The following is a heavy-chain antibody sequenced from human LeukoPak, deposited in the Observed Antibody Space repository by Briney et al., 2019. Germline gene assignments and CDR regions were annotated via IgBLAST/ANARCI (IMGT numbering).Heavy chain of an antibody. J-gene: IGHJ4*02. Sequence: PGRSLRLSCAASGFTFSSYGMHWVRQAPGKGLEWVAVVWYDGSNKYYADSVKGRFTISRDNSKNTLYLQMNSLRAEDTAVYYCAKDLYYGAGPDYWGQGTLVTVSS. D-gene: IGHD3-3*01. CDR1: GFTFSSYG. CDR3: AKDLYYGAGPDY. V-gene: IGHV3-33*06. CDR2: VWYDGSNK.